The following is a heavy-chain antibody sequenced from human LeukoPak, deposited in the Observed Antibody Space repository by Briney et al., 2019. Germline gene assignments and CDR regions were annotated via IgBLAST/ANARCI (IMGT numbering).Heavy chain of an antibody. J-gene: IGHJ6*02. Sequence: ASVKVSCKASGYTFTSYGISWVRQAPGQGLEWMGWISAYNGNTNYAQKLQGRVTMTRNTSISTAYMELSSLRSEDTAVYYCARARRRSGWYVRGVSYYYGMDVWGQGTTVTVSS. CDR3: ARARRRSGWYVRGVSYYYGMDV. D-gene: IGHD6-19*01. CDR2: ISAYNGNT. V-gene: IGHV1-18*01. CDR1: GYTFTSYG.